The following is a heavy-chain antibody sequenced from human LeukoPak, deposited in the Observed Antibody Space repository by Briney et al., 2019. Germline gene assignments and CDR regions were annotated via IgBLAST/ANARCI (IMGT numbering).Heavy chain of an antibody. CDR1: DDSISDYY. CDR3: ARHATGEYYFDY. V-gene: IGHV4-39*01. D-gene: IGHD7-27*01. CDR2: IYYSGST. J-gene: IGHJ4*02. Sequence: SETLSLTCTVSDDSISDYYRGWIRQPPGKGLEWIGSIYYSGSTYYNPSLKSRVTISVDTSKNQFSLKLSSVTAADTAVYYCARHATGEYYFDYWGQGTLVTVSS.